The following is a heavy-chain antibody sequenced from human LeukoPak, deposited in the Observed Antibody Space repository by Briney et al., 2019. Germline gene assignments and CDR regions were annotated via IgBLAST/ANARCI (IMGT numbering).Heavy chain of an antibody. V-gene: IGHV4-34*01. D-gene: IGHD6-13*01. J-gene: IGHJ4*02. CDR3: ARGTGSSSWRFDY. CDR2: INHSGST. Sequence: SETLSLNCAVYGGSFSAYYWSWIRQPPGKGLEWIGEINHSGSTNYNPSLKSRVTISVDTSKNQFSLKLSSVTAADTAVYYCARGTGSSSWRFDYWGQGTLVTVSS. CDR1: GGSFSAYY.